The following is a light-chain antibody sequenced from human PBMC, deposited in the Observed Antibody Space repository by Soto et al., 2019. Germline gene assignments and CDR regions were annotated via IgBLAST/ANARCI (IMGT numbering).Light chain of an antibody. V-gene: IGKV1-16*02. CDR2: AAS. J-gene: IGKJ1*01. CDR3: QQYVNYPRT. Sequence: DIPMTQSPSSLSASVGDRITITCRASPDIRNYLAWFQQKPGKAPKSLIYAASTLQPGGPSKFSVSGSVTDFTLTISSLQPEDFATYYCQQYVNYPRTFGQGTTVEIK. CDR1: PDIRNY.